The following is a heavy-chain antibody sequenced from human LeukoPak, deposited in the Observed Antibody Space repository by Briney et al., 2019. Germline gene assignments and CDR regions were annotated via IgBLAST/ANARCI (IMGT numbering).Heavy chain of an antibody. CDR2: IDHRCDT. D-gene: IGHD1-1*01. CDR3: PRGATISETGYFDF. J-gene: IGHJ4*03. V-gene: IGHV4-34*01. Sequence: SETLSLTFAVYCGSFSRYYWSWIRQSPGKGLELIAEIDHRCDTHYNPSVKSRFTISVDTSKKQFSLKVRSLSAADTALYYCPRGATISETGYFDFWGQGTLVTVSS. CDR1: CGSFSRYY.